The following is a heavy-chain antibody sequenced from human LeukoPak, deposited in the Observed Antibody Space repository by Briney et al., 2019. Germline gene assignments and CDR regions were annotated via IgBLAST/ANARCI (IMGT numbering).Heavy chain of an antibody. J-gene: IGHJ4*02. D-gene: IGHD3-22*01. Sequence: PGGSLRLSCAASGFTFSSYSMNWVRQAPGKGLEWVSSISSSSSYIYYADSVKGRFTISRDNAKNSLYLQMNSLRAEDTAVYYCADYDSSGYYPVYWGQGTLVTVSS. CDR3: ADYDSSGYYPVY. CDR1: GFTFSSYS. CDR2: ISSSSSYI. V-gene: IGHV3-21*04.